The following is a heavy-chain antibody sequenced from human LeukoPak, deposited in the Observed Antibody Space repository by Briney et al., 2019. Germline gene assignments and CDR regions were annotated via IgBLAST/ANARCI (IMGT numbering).Heavy chain of an antibody. CDR2: IIPIFGTA. D-gene: IGHD3-22*01. Sequence: SVKVSCKASGGTFSSYSIRWVRQAPGQGLEWMGRIIPIFGTANYAQKFQGRVTITTDESTSTAYMELSSLRSEDTAVYYCARVYYDSSGYYHHFDYWGQGTLVTVSS. V-gene: IGHV1-69*05. CDR1: GGTFSSYS. J-gene: IGHJ4*02. CDR3: ARVYYDSSGYYHHFDY.